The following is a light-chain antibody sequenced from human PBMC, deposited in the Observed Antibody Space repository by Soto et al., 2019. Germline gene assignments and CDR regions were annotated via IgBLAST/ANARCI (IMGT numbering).Light chain of an antibody. CDR3: QLYKNIILT. V-gene: IGKV1-33*01. CDR2: DAS. CDR1: EDVSDY. J-gene: IGKJ4*01. Sequence: DIKMTQSPSSLSASVGDRVTLTCQASEDVSDYVKWSQQKPGRAPKLLIYDASKLETGVPSRFSGRGSGTDFSFTIRDLQPQDFATYYCQLYKNIILTFGGGTRVDI.